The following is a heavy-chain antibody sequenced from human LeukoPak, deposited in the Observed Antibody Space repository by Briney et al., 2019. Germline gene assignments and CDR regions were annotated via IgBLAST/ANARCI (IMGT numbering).Heavy chain of an antibody. V-gene: IGHV3-74*01. CDR2: INSDGSST. CDR3: ARRAGGIYYYYGMDV. CDR1: GXTFSSYW. J-gene: IGHJ6*02. Sequence: GGSLRLSCAASGXTFSSYWMHWVRQAPGKGLVWVSRINSDGSSTSYADSVKGRFTISRDNAKNTLYLQMNSLRAGDTAVYYCARRAGGIYYYYGMDVWGQGTTVTVSS. D-gene: IGHD2-8*02.